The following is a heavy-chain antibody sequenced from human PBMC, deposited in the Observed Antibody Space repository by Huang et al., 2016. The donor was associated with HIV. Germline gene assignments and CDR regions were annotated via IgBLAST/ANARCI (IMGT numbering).Heavy chain of an antibody. CDR3: ATFTIFGVDKGV. Sequence: EVQVVESGGGLTQPGGSLRLSCVVSGLSVSGNYMTWVRQAPGRGREWIAHVDHGAETLYADSVKGRFTISRDNSRNTVFLQMNSLRAEDTAVYYCATFTIFGVDKGVWGQGTTVTVSS. V-gene: IGHV3-53*01. D-gene: IGHD3-3*01. J-gene: IGHJ6*02. CDR1: GLSVSGNY. CDR2: VDHGAET.